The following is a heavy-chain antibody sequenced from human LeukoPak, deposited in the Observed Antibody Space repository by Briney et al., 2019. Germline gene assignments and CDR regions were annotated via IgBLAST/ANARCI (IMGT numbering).Heavy chain of an antibody. V-gene: IGHV4-39*01. CDR2: IYYSGST. Sequence: SETLSLTCTVSGGSISSSSYYWGWIRQPPGKGLEWIGSIYYSGSTYYNPSLMSRVTISVDTSKNQFSLKLSSVTAADTAVYYCARLLPGYYDFWSGYQDYWGQGTLVTVSS. CDR3: ARLLPGYYDFWSGYQDY. D-gene: IGHD3-3*01. CDR1: GGSISSSSYY. J-gene: IGHJ4*02.